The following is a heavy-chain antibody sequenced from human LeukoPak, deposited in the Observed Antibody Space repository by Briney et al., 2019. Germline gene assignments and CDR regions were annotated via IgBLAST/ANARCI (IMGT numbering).Heavy chain of an antibody. CDR3: ARGYGYNSEY. Sequence: KSSETLSLTCTVSGGSISSYYWSWIRQPPGKGLEWIGYIYYSGSTNYNPSLKSRVTISVDTSKNQFSLKLSSVTAADTAVYYCARGYGYNSEYWGQGIVVTVSP. J-gene: IGHJ4*02. D-gene: IGHD5-24*01. CDR1: GGSISSYY. CDR2: IYYSGST. V-gene: IGHV4-59*01.